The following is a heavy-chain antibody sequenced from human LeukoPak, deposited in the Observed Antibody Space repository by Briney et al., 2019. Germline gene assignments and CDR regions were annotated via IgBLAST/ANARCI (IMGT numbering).Heavy chain of an antibody. CDR2: ISGSGGST. CDR3: AKDLAGNPYYFDY. D-gene: IGHD4-23*01. V-gene: IGHV3-23*01. Sequence: PGGSLRLSCAASGFTFSSYWMSWVRQAPGKGLEWVSAISGSGGSTYYADSVKGRFTISRDNSKNTLYLQMNSLRAEDTAVYYCAKDLAGNPYYFDYWGQGTLVTVSS. CDR1: GFTFSSYW. J-gene: IGHJ4*02.